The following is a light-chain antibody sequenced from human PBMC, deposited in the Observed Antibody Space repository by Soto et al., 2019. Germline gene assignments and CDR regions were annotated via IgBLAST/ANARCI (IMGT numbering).Light chain of an antibody. V-gene: IGKV2-24*01. Sequence: DIVLTRSPLSLPVTLGQPASLSCRSSESLLHSGGNTYLSWLHQRPGQPPRLLIYQISERLSGVPDRFSGSGAGTNFTLRISRVEAEDVGIFFCMQSSQLRTFGQGTKVDIK. CDR3: MQSSQLRT. J-gene: IGKJ1*01. CDR2: QIS. CDR1: ESLLHSGGNTY.